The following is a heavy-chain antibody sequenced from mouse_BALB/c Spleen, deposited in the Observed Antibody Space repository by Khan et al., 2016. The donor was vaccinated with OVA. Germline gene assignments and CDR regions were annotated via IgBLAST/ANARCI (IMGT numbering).Heavy chain of an antibody. CDR1: GCTFSSYA. J-gene: IGHJ4*01. V-gene: IGHV5-9-3*01. CDR2: IRTGGHYT. CDR3: ARSLVDYYAMDY. D-gene: IGHD2-10*02. Sequence: EVELVESGGGLVKTGGSLKLSCSASGCTFSSYAMSWVHQTPEKRLEWVATIRTGGHYTFYPDSVKGRFTISRDNDKKSLYPLMSSLRSEATAMYYCARSLVDYYAMDYWGQGTSVTVSS.